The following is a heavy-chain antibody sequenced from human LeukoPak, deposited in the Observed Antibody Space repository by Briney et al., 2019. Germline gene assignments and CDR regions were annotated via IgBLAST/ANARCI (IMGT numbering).Heavy chain of an antibody. CDR2: IYYSGST. V-gene: IGHV4-4*02. CDR1: GGSISSSNW. CDR3: ARGIGD. D-gene: IGHD2/OR15-2a*01. Sequence: PSGTLSLTCAVSGGSISSSNWWSWVRQPPGKGLEWIGYIYYSGSTNYNPSLKSRVTISVDTSKNQFSLKLSSVTAADTAVYYCARGIGDWGQGTLVTVSS. J-gene: IGHJ4*02.